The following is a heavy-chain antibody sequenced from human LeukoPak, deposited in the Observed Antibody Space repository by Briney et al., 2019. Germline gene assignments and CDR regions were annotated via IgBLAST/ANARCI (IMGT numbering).Heavy chain of an antibody. CDR2: ISWNSGSI. CDR3: AKDLDCSGGSCYSVPPRYYYYGMDV. D-gene: IGHD2-15*01. J-gene: IGHJ6*02. CDR1: GFTIDDYA. V-gene: IGHV3-9*01. Sequence: GGSLRLSCAASGFTIDDYAMHWVRQAPGKGLEWVSGISWNSGSIGYADSVKGRFTISRDNAKNSLYLQMNSLRAEDTALYYCAKDLDCSGGSCYSVPPRYYYYGMDVWGQGTTVTVSS.